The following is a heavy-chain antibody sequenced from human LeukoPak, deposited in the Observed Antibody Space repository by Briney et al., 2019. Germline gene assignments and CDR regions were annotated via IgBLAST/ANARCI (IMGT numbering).Heavy chain of an antibody. CDR2: IKQDGSEK. J-gene: IGHJ4*02. Sequence: GGSLRLSCAASGFTFSSYWMSWVRQAPGKGLEWVANIKQDGSEKYYVDSVKGRFTISRDNAKNSLYLQMNSLRAEDTAVYYCAKDPSLNSSPHRYWGQGTLVTVSS. CDR3: AKDPSLNSSPHRY. V-gene: IGHV3-7*03. D-gene: IGHD6-19*01. CDR1: GFTFSSYW.